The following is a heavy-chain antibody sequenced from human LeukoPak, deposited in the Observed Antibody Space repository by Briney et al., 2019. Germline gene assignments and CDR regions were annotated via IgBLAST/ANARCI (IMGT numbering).Heavy chain of an antibody. Sequence: GGSLRLSCAASGFTFDDYAMHWVRQAPGKGLEWVSGISWNSGSIGYADSVKGRFTISRDNAKNSLYLQMNSLRAEDTALYYCAKDMLPYSSGWCDYWGQGNLVTVSS. J-gene: IGHJ4*02. V-gene: IGHV3-9*01. D-gene: IGHD6-19*01. CDR2: ISWNSGSI. CDR1: GFTFDDYA. CDR3: AKDMLPYSSGWCDY.